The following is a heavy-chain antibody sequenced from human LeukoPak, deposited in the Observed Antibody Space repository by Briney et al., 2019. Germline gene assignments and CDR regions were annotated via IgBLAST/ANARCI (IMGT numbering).Heavy chain of an antibody. V-gene: IGHV3-74*01. CDR3: ARGAPIDY. CDR1: GVTFSNTW. Sequence: GGSLRLSCAASGVTFSNTWMYWVRQGPGKGLVWVSRIYNDETSATYADSVEGRFTISRDNAKNTLYLQMDSLRVDDTAVYYCARGAPIDYWGQGTLVTVSS. J-gene: IGHJ4*02. CDR2: IYNDETSA.